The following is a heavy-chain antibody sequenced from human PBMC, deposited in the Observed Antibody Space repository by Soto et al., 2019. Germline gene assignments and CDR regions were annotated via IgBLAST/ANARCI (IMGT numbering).Heavy chain of an antibody. CDR1: GFTFSSYS. D-gene: IGHD1-7*01. J-gene: IGHJ6*02. V-gene: IGHV3-21*01. Sequence: PGWSLRLSCAASGFTFSSYSMNWVRQAPGKGLEWVSSISSSSSYIYYADSVKGRFTISRDNAKNSLYLQMNSLRAEDTAVYYCARSQVSWNYRFYYYGMDVWGQVTTLTVYS. CDR2: ISSSSSYI. CDR3: ARSQVSWNYRFYYYGMDV.